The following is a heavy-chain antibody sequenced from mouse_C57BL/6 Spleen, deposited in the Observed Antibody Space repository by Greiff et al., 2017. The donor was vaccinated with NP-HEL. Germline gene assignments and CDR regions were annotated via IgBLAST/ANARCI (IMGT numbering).Heavy chain of an antibody. CDR1: GFTFTDYY. CDR2: IRNKANGYTT. CDR3: ARYYGYDGAYFDY. J-gene: IGHJ2*01. D-gene: IGHD2-2*01. Sequence: EVQLQESGGGLVQPGGSLSLSCAASGFTFTDYYMSWVRQPPGKALEWLGFIRNKANGYTTEYSASVKGRFTISRDNSQSILYLQMNALRAEDSATYYCARYYGYDGAYFDYWGQGTTLTVSS. V-gene: IGHV7-3*01.